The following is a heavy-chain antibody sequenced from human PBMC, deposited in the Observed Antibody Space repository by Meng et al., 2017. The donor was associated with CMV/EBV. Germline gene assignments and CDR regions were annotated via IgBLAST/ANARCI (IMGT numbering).Heavy chain of an antibody. CDR3: AREGDNPFDY. Sequence: QVQLPASGPGLVRLSQTLSLAGTVACGSLSSGYYYWSWIRQPPGKGLEWIGYIYYSGSTYYNPSLKSRVTISVDTSKNQFSLKLSSVTAADTAVYYCAREGDNPFDYWGQGTLVTVSS. D-gene: IGHD2-21*02. CDR1: CGSLSSGYYY. J-gene: IGHJ4*02. CDR2: IYYSGST. V-gene: IGHV4-30-4*08.